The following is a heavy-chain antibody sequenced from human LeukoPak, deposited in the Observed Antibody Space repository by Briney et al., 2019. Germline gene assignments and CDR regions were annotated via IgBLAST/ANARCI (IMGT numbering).Heavy chain of an antibody. J-gene: IGHJ5*02. CDR3: GAARGLYCSDGSCSYRRWFDP. CDR1: GFTISNYW. V-gene: IGHV3-7*01. D-gene: IGHD2-15*01. Sequence: GGSLRLSCAAYGFTISNYWMSWLRQAPGKGLEWVANIKQDGSEKYYVDSVKGRFTISRDNAKNSLYLQMNTLRAEDTAVYYCGAARGLYCSDGSCSYRRWFDPWGQGTLVTVSS. CDR2: IKQDGSEK.